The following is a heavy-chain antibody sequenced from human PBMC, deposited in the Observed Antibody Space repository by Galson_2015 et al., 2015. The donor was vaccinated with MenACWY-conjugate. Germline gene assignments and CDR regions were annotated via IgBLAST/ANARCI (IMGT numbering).Heavy chain of an antibody. D-gene: IGHD3-10*01. CDR3: AKGLTRFRGVIITWAFDF. Sequence: SLRLSCAASGFTFNKIDMSWVRQTPGKGLEWVSSISATGGSRFYADSVKGRFTISRDNSKNTLDLQMDSLRVEDTAIYYCAKGLTRFRGVIITWAFDFWGQGSLVTVSS. V-gene: IGHV3-23*01. J-gene: IGHJ4*02. CDR1: GFTFNKID. CDR2: ISATGGSR.